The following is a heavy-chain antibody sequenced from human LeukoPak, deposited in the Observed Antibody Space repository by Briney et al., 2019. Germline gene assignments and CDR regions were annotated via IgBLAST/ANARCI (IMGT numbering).Heavy chain of an antibody. J-gene: IGHJ4*02. V-gene: IGHV3-23*01. CDR3: AKAPVTTCSGAYCYPFDY. CDR1: GFTLSSYA. Sequence: GGSLRLSCAASGFTLSSYAMSWVRQGPGKGLERVSAISVSGNTYHADSAKGRFTISRDSYKNTLYLQMNSLRAEDAAVYYCAKAPVTTCSGAYCYPFDYWGQGTLVTVSS. CDR2: ISVSGNT. D-gene: IGHD2-15*01.